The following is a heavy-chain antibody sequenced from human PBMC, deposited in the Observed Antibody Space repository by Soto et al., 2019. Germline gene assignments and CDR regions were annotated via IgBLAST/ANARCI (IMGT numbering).Heavy chain of an antibody. CDR1: GFTFSNYA. CDR2: ISGSGGTT. J-gene: IGHJ4*02. CDR3: AKNNMGYYIDY. V-gene: IGHV3-23*01. D-gene: IGHD3-3*01. Sequence: EVQVLESGGALVQPGGSLRLSCAASGFTFSNYAMSWVRQAPGKGLEWVSSISGSGGTTYYADSVKGRLTLSRDNSKNTLYLQMNNLRVEDTAVYYCAKNNMGYYIDYWGQGTMVTVSS.